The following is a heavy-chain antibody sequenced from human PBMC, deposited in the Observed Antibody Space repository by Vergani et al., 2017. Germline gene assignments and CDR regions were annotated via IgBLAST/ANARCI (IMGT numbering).Heavy chain of an antibody. CDR2: ISGSGGST. Sequence: EVQLLESGGGLVQPGGSLRLSCAASGFTFSSYAMSWVRQAPGKGLEWVSAISGSGGSTYYADSVKGRFTISRDNSKNTLYMQMNSLRAEDTAVYYCAKDLSPDTGCYRDWGQGTLVTVSS. J-gene: IGHJ4*02. D-gene: IGHD2-2*02. CDR3: AKDLSPDTGCYRD. V-gene: IGHV3-23*01. CDR1: GFTFSSYA.